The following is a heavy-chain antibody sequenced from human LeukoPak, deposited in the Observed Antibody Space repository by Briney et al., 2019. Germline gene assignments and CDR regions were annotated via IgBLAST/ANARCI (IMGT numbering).Heavy chain of an antibody. CDR2: IYYSGST. D-gene: IGHD5-18*01. V-gene: IGHV4-59*08. CDR3: ARIGGYSYGPNYFDY. Sequence: PSETLSLTCTVSSGSISSYYWSWIRQPPGKGLEWIGYIYYSGSTNYNPSLKSRVTISVDTSKNQFSLKLSSVTAADTAVYYCARIGGYSYGPNYFDYWGQGTLVTVSS. CDR1: SGSISSYY. J-gene: IGHJ4*02.